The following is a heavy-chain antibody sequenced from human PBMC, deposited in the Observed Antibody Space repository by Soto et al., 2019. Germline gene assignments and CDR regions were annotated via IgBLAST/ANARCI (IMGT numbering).Heavy chain of an antibody. CDR2: IAYDGSNK. J-gene: IGHJ4*02. D-gene: IGHD5-18*01. CDR1: GFTFSSYG. CDR3: AKAPAAMGPFDY. Sequence: QVQLVESGGGVVQPGRSLRLSCAASGFTFSSYGMHWVRQAPGKGLEWVAVIAYDGSNKYYADSVKGRFTISRDNSKNTLYLQMNSLRAKDTAVYYCAKAPAAMGPFDYWGQGTLVTVSS. V-gene: IGHV3-30*18.